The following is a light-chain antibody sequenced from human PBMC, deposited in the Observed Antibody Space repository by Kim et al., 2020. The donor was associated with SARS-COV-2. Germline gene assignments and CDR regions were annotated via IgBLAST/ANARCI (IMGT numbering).Light chain of an antibody. Sequence: AIQMTQSPSSLSASVGDRVTITCRASQGIRNDLGWYQQKPGRAPNLLIYATSTLQSGVPSTFSGSGSGTDFTLTISSLQPEDVATYYCLQDYDYPLTFGGGTKVDIK. CDR3: LQDYDYPLT. CDR2: ATS. CDR1: QGIRND. J-gene: IGKJ4*01. V-gene: IGKV1-6*01.